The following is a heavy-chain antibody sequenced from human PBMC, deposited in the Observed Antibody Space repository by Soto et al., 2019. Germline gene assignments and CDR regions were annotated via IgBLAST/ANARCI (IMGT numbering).Heavy chain of an antibody. CDR2: ITGSGGAM. CDR1: GFDFSGSE. V-gene: IGHV3-48*03. J-gene: IGHJ4*02. D-gene: IGHD2-21*01. Sequence: SLRLSCTASGFDFSGSEMNWFRQAPGKGLEWVAYITGSGGAMFHADSVKGRFSIARDNAKNSLFLEMNKLTVDDAGVYYCAKVAPFILGSPLWGQGTLVTVSS. CDR3: AKVAPFILGSPL.